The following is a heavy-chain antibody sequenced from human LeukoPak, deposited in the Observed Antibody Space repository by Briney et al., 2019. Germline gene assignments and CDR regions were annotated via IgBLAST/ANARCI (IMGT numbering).Heavy chain of an antibody. CDR3: ARDRADIVVVPAALNWFDP. J-gene: IGHJ5*02. V-gene: IGHV4-59*13. D-gene: IGHD2-2*01. CDR1: GGSIGGYY. CDR2: IYYSGST. Sequence: PSETLSLTCSVSGGSIGGYYWSWIRQPPGKGLEYIGYIYYSGSTNYNPSLKSRVTMSVDTSKNQFSLNLSSVTAADTAVYYCARDRADIVVVPAALNWFDPWGQGTLVTVSS.